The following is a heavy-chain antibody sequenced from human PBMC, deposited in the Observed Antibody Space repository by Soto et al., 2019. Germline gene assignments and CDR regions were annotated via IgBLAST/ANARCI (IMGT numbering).Heavy chain of an antibody. V-gene: IGHV3-33*01. D-gene: IGHD3-22*01. CDR3: ARDYDSSALGAFDI. CDR2: IWYDGSNK. J-gene: IGHJ3*02. CDR1: GFTFSSYG. Sequence: GGSLRLSCAASGFTFSSYGMHWVRQAPGKGLEWVAVIWYDGSNKYYADSVKGRFAISRDNSKNTLYLQMNSLRAEDTAVYYCARDYDSSALGAFDIWGQGTMVTVSS.